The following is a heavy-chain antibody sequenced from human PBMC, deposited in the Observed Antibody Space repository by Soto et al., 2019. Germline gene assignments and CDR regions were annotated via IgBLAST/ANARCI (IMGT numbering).Heavy chain of an antibody. V-gene: IGHV4-34*01. Sequence: QVQLQQWGAGLLKPSETLSLTCAVYGGSFSGYYWSWIRQPPGKGLEWIGEINHSGSTNYNPSLTSRVTISVDTSKNHFSLKLSSVTAADTSVYSCARALLNWFYPCGQGTLVTVSS. D-gene: IGHD2-15*01. J-gene: IGHJ5*02. CDR1: GGSFSGYY. CDR3: ARALLNWFYP. CDR2: INHSGST.